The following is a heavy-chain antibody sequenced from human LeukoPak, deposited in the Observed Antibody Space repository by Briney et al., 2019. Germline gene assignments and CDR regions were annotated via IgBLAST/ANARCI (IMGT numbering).Heavy chain of an antibody. CDR3: AKRQLAEYSSSWLSDAFDI. V-gene: IGHV3-23*01. D-gene: IGHD6-13*01. CDR2: ISGSGGST. CDR1: GFTFSSYA. Sequence: GGSLRLSCAASGFTFSSYAMSWVRQAPGKGLEWVSAISGSGGSTYYADSVKGRFTISRDNSKNTLYLQMNSLRAEDTAVYYCAKRQLAEYSSSWLSDAFDIWGQGTMVTVSS. J-gene: IGHJ3*02.